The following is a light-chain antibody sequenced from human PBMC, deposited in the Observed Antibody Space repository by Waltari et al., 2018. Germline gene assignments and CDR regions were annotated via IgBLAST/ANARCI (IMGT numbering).Light chain of an antibody. V-gene: IGKV4-1*01. CDR3: QQSYSIPYT. CDR2: WAS. CDR1: QSVLHIPNNKNY. Sequence: DIVMTQSPDSLAVSLGERAHINCKSSQSVLHIPNNKNYLTWYQQKPGQPPKLLISWASTRESGVPDRFSGSGSGTDFTLTISSLQAEDVAVYYCQQSYSIPYTFGQGTKLEIK. J-gene: IGKJ2*01.